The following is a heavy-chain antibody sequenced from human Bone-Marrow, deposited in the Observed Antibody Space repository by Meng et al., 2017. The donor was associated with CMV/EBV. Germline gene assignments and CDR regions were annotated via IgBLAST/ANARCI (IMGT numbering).Heavy chain of an antibody. CDR2: IGSSGTNI. V-gene: IGHV3-48*03. CDR3: AREKVVVVPAPLFGMDV. J-gene: IGHJ6*02. D-gene: IGHD2-2*01. CDR1: GFSFSSHE. Sequence: LSLTCAGSGFSFSSHEMNWVRQAPGKGLEWISYIGSSGTNIYYADSVRGRFTVSRDNAKNSLYLQMNSLTVEYTGVYYCAREKVVVVPAPLFGMDVWGQGTMVTVSS.